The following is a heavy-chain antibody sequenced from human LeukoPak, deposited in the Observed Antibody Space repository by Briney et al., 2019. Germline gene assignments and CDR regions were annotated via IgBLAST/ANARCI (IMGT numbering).Heavy chain of an antibody. D-gene: IGHD3-22*01. Sequence: SETLSLTCTVSGGSVNSYYWSWIRQPAGKGLEWIGRIYTSGSTNYNPSLKSRVTMSVDTSKNQFSLKLSSVTAADTAVYYCARTLYYDNSGGLQHWGQGTLVTVSS. CDR2: IYTSGST. CDR1: GGSVNSYY. V-gene: IGHV4-4*07. J-gene: IGHJ1*01. CDR3: ARTLYYDNSGGLQH.